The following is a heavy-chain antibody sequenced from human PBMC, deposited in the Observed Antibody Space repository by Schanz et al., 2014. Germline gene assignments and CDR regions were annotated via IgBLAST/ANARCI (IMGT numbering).Heavy chain of an antibody. CDR1: GFTFSSYP. V-gene: IGHV3-7*01. Sequence: VQLVESGGGVVQPGGSLRLSCAASGFTFSSYPMHWVRQAPGKGLEWVANIKQDGSERYYVDSVKGRFTISRDNAKNSLYLQMNSLRAEDTAVYYCERFQSPHQPFDYWGQGTLVTVSS. CDR3: ERFQSPHQPFDY. J-gene: IGHJ4*02. CDR2: IKQDGSER. D-gene: IGHD2-2*01.